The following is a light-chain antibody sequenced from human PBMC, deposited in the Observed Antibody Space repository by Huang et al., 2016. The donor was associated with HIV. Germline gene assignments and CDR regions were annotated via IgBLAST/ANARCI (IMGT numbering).Light chain of an antibody. CDR1: QSVSSN. CDR3: QQYNNWPPYT. J-gene: IGKJ2*01. CDR2: GAS. Sequence: EIVMTQSPATPSVSPGERATLSCRASQSVSSNLAWYQQKPGQAPRLRIYGASTRATGIPSRFSGSGSGTEFTLIVSSLQSEDFAVYYCQQYNNWPPYTFGQGTKLEIK. V-gene: IGKV3-15*01.